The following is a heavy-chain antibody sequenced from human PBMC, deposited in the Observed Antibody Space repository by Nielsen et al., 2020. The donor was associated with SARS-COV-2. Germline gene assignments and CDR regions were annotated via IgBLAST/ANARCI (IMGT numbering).Heavy chain of an antibody. CDR1: GYSFTSYW. CDR2: IDPSDSYT. D-gene: IGHD6-13*01. J-gene: IGHJ6*02. V-gene: IGHV5-10-1*01. CDR3: LRPSSHLRSFYYYYGMDV. Sequence: GESLKISCKGSGYSFTSYWISWVRQMPGKGLEWMGTIDPSDSYTNYSPSFQGHVTISADKSISTAYLQWSSLKASDTAMYYCLRPSSHLRSFYYYYGMDVWGQGTTVTVSS.